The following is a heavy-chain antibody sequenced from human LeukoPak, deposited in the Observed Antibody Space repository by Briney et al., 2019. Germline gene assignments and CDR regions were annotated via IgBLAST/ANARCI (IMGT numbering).Heavy chain of an antibody. CDR2: IIPILGIA. CDR1: GGTFSSYA. Sequence: SVKVSCKASGGTFSSYAISWVRQAPGQGLEWMGRIIPILGIANYAQKFQGRVTITADKSTSTAYMELSSLRSEDTAVYYCARSEYGEQEGYYFDYWGQGTLVTVSS. D-gene: IGHD4-17*01. J-gene: IGHJ4*02. V-gene: IGHV1-69*04. CDR3: ARSEYGEQEGYYFDY.